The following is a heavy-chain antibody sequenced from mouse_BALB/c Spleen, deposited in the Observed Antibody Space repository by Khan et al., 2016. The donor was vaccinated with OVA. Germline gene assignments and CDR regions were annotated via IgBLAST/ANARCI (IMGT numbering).Heavy chain of an antibody. CDR1: GYTFSSYW. CDR2: ILPGSGST. CDR3: APNKFWFAY. J-gene: IGHJ3*01. V-gene: IGHV1-9*01. Sequence: QVQLKESGAELMKPGASVKISCKATGYTFSSYWIEWLKQRPGHGLEWIGEILPGSGSTNYNEKFKGKATITADTSSNTSYLQLRSLTSEDSCVYYYAPNKFWFAYWGQGTLVTVSA.